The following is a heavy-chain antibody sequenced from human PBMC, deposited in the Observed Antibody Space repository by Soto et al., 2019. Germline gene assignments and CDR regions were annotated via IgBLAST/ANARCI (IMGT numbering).Heavy chain of an antibody. CDR1: SGSISSSNW. J-gene: IGHJ4*02. CDR2: IYHSGST. D-gene: IGHD6-19*01. Sequence: PSETLSLTCAVSSGSISSSNWWSWVRQPPGKGLEWIGEIYHSGSTNYNPSLKSRVTISVDKSKNQFSLKLSSVTAADTAVYYCAREPVAGTPGYFDWGQGTLVTVSS. V-gene: IGHV4-4*02. CDR3: AREPVAGTPGYFD.